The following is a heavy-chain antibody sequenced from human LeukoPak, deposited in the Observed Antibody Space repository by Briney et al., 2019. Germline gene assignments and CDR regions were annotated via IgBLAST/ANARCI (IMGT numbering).Heavy chain of an antibody. CDR2: ICSSGSYI. V-gene: IGHV3-21*01. D-gene: IGHD4-11*01. CDR3: ATDGYSDYYFDY. J-gene: IGHJ4*02. CDR1: GFTFNIYS. Sequence: GGSLRLSCAASGFTFNIYSMNWVRQAPGKGLEWVSSICSSGSYIYYADSVKGRFTISRDNAQNSLYLQMNSLRAEDTAMYYCATDGYSDYYFDYWGQGALVTVSS.